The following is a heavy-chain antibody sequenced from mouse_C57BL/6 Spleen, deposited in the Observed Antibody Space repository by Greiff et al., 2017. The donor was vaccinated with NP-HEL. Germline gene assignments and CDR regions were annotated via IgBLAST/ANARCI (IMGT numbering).Heavy chain of an antibody. D-gene: IGHD1-1*01. J-gene: IGHJ1*03. CDR1: GYTFTSYW. CDR3: VTTVVANWYFDV. V-gene: IGHV1-59*01. Sequence: QVQLQQPGAELVRPGTSVKLSCKASGYTFTSYWMHWVKQRPGQGLEWIGVIDPSDSYTNYNQKFKGKATLTVDTSSSTAYMQLSSLTSEDSAVYYCVTTVVANWYFDVWGTGTTVTVSS. CDR2: IDPSDSYT.